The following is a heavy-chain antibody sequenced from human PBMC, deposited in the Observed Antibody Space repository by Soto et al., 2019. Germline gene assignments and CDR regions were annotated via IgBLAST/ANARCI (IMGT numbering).Heavy chain of an antibody. J-gene: IGHJ4*02. CDR1: GFSFSSYS. CDR3: ARHRDSSGYYYVYYFDL. V-gene: IGHV3-48*02. D-gene: IGHD3-22*01. CDR2: ISGSSTII. Sequence: VGSLRLSCVASGFSFSSYSMSWVRQAPGKGLEWLSYISGSSTIIYYADSVKGRFTISRDNAKDSLYLQISSLRDEDTAVYYCARHRDSSGYYYVYYFDLWGQGSLVTVSS.